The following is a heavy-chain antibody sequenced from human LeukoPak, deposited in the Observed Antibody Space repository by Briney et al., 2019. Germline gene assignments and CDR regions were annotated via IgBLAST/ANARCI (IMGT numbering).Heavy chain of an antibody. CDR1: GGSFSGYY. V-gene: IGHV4-34*09. Sequence: PSETLSLTCAVYGGSFSGYYWSWIRQPPGKGLEWIGEINHSGSTNYDPSLKSRVTISVDTSKNQFSLKLSSVTAADTAVCYCARAVQLWLYYFDYWGQGTLVTVSS. CDR2: INHSGST. D-gene: IGHD5-18*01. CDR3: ARAVQLWLYYFDY. J-gene: IGHJ4*02.